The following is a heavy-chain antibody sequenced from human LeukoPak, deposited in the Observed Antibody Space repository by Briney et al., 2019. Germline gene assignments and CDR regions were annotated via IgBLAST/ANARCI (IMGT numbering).Heavy chain of an antibody. CDR3: ARDGYCSSTSCYRTAVRLSDP. CDR2: INHSRST. V-gene: IGHV4-34*01. J-gene: IGHJ5*02. CDR1: GGSFSGYY. D-gene: IGHD2-2*01. Sequence: SETLSLTCAVYGGSFSGYYWSWIRQPPGKGLEWVGEINHSRSTNYNPSLKSRVTISVDTSKNQFSLKLSSVTAADTAVYYCARDGYCSSTSCYRTAVRLSDPWGQGTLVTVSS.